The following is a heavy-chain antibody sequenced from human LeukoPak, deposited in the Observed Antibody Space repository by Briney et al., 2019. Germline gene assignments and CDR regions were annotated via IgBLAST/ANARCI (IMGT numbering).Heavy chain of an antibody. Sequence: ASVKVSCKASGYTFTSYDINWVRQATGQGLEWMGWMNPNSGNTGYAQKFQGRVTMTRNTSISTAYMELSSLRSEDTAVYYCATSGREMATIEGFDYWGQGTLVTVSS. D-gene: IGHD5-24*01. J-gene: IGHJ4*02. CDR3: ATSGREMATIEGFDY. CDR2: MNPNSGNT. CDR1: GYTFTSYD. V-gene: IGHV1-8*01.